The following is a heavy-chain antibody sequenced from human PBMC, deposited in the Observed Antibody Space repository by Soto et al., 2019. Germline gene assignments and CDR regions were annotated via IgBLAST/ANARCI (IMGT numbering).Heavy chain of an antibody. CDR1: GYTFSDYY. CDR3: ARTTGSGWPYYFDY. J-gene: IGHJ4*02. D-gene: IGHD6-19*01. CDR2: INADSGGA. V-gene: IGHV1-2*02. Sequence: VASVKVSCKASGYTFSDYYIHWVRQAPGQGLEWVGWINADSGGANSAQHFRGRVTMTRDTSISTVYMEVTSLTSNDTAVYFCARTTGSGWPYYFDYLRPGTLVTVSS.